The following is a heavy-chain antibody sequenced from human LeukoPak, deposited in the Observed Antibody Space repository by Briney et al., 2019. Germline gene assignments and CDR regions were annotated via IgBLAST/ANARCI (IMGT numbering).Heavy chain of an antibody. V-gene: IGHV3-30-3*01. CDR2: ITYDGSDK. J-gene: IGHJ4*02. CDR1: GFTFSTYA. D-gene: IGHD4-11*01. CDR3: ATDQYHLPDY. Sequence: PGRSLRLSCAASGFTFSTYAMHWVRQAPGKGLEWVAVITYDGSDKYYADSVKGRFTISRDNSKNTVYLQMNSLRAEDTAVYYCATDQYHLPDYWGQGTLVTVSS.